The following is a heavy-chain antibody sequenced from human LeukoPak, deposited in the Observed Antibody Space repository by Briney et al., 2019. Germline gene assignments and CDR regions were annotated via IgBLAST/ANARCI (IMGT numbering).Heavy chain of an antibody. Sequence: QPGRSLRLSCAASGFTFDDYAMHWVRQAPGKGLEWVSGISWNSGSIGCADSVKGRFTISRDNAKNSLYLQMNSLRAEDTAVYYCARVGGFDILTGYHKDRPYDYWGQGTLVTVSS. CDR1: GFTFDDYA. J-gene: IGHJ4*02. V-gene: IGHV3-9*01. CDR2: ISWNSGSI. D-gene: IGHD3-9*01. CDR3: ARVGGFDILTGYHKDRPYDY.